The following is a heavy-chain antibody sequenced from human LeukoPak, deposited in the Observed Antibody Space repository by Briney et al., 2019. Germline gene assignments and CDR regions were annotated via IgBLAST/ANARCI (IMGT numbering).Heavy chain of an antibody. CDR1: GYTFTGYY. D-gene: IGHD3-16*01. CDR2: INPNSGGT. CDR3: ARIVLTQIGGGFDY. V-gene: IGHV1-2*02. J-gene: IGHJ4*02. Sequence: GASVKVSCKASGYTFTGYYMHWVRQAPGQGLEWMGWINPNSGGTNYAQKFQGRVTMTRDTSISTAYMELSRLRSDDTAVYYCARIVLTQIGGGFDYWGQGTLVTVSS.